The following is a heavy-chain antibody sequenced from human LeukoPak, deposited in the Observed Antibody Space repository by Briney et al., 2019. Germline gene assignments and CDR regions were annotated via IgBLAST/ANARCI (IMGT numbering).Heavy chain of an antibody. D-gene: IGHD3-22*01. CDR1: GGSISGYY. J-gene: IGHJ4*02. V-gene: IGHV4-59*08. CDR3: ARRYYYDSSGYYGY. CDR2: IYYSGST. Sequence: SETLSLTCTVSGGSISGYYWSWIRRPPGKGVEWSGYIYYSGSTNYNPSLKSRVTISVDTSKNQFSLKLSSVTAADTAVYYCARRYYYDSSGYYGYWGQGTLVTVSS.